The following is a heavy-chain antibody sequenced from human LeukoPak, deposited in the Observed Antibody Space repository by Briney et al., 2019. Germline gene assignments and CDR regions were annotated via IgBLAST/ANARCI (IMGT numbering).Heavy chain of an antibody. Sequence: PGGSLRLSCAASGFTFSSYAMHWVRQAPGKGLEWVSYISSRSSTIYYADSVKGRFTISRDNAKNTLYLQMNSLRAEDTAVYYCAKVEVGATSRAYYYYYYMDVWGKGTTVTVSS. D-gene: IGHD1-26*01. J-gene: IGHJ6*03. V-gene: IGHV3-48*01. CDR3: AKVEVGATSRAYYYYYYMDV. CDR1: GFTFSSYA. CDR2: ISSRSSTI.